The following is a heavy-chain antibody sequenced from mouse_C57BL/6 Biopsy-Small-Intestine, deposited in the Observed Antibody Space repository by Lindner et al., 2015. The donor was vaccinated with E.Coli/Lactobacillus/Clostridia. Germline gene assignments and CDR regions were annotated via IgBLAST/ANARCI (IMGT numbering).Heavy chain of an antibody. Sequence: SVKVSCKPSGYTFTKFYLHWVRQAPGQGLEWMGIINPSSGGTAYAHKFQGRVTMTGDTSASTVYMELTSLASEDTAVYYCARDVLSSEAASGTLDHWGQGTLVTVSS. D-gene: IGHD6-1*01. J-gene: IGHJ4*01. CDR1: GYTFTKFY. V-gene: IGHV1-53*01. CDR3: ARDVLSSEAASGTLDH. CDR2: INPSSGGT.